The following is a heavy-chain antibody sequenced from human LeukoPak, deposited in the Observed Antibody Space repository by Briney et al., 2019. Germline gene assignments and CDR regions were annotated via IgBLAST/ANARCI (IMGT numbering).Heavy chain of an antibody. J-gene: IGHJ4*02. V-gene: IGHV1-2*02. Sequence: ASVTVTCKASGYTFTGYYMHWVRQAPGQGLEWMGWINPNSGGTNYAQKFQGRVTMTRDTSISTAYMELSRLRSDDTAVYYCARDWGQYYYGSGRYYKYYYFDYWGQGTLVTVSS. CDR2: INPNSGGT. CDR3: ARDWGQYYYGSGRYYKYYYFDY. D-gene: IGHD3-10*01. CDR1: GYTFTGYY.